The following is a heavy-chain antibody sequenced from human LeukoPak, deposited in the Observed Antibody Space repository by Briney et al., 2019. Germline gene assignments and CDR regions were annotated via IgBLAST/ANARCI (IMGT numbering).Heavy chain of an antibody. CDR3: AIRKAATFGMDV. CDR1: GDSVSSNSAT. J-gene: IGHJ6*02. V-gene: IGHV6-1*01. Sequence: SQTLSLTCAISGDSVSSNSATWNWIRQSPSRGLEWLGRTYYRSKWYNDYAVSMKSRITINPDTSKNQFSLQLNSVTPEDTAVYCFAIRKAATFGMDVWGQGTTVTVSS. D-gene: IGHD6-13*01. CDR2: TYYRSKWYN.